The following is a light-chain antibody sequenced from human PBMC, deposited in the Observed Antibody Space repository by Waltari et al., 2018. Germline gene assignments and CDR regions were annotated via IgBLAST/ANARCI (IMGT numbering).Light chain of an antibody. CDR3: QQYHDWPRT. CDR1: QSLRRD. Sequence: EILLTQSPATLSVSPGDRATHFCRASQSLRRDLAWYQQKPGQAPRLLVYDASTREVGVPDRFSGSGSRTEFTLTISSLQSEDSAVYYCQQYHDWPRTFGQGTKVEIK. V-gene: IGKV3-15*01. J-gene: IGKJ1*01. CDR2: DAS.